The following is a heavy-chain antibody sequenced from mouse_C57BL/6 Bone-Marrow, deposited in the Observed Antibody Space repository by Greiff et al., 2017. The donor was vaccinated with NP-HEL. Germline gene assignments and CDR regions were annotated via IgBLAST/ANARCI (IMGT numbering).Heavy chain of an antibody. Sequence: EVKLMESGGDLVKPGGSLKLSCAASGFTFSSYGMSWVRQTPDKRLEWVATISSGGSYTYYPDSVKGRFTISRDNAKNTLYLQMSSLKSEDTAMYYCARSGWFAYWGQGTLVTVSA. J-gene: IGHJ3*01. CDR2: ISSGGSYT. CDR3: ARSGWFAY. D-gene: IGHD1-1*01. V-gene: IGHV5-6*01. CDR1: GFTFSSYG.